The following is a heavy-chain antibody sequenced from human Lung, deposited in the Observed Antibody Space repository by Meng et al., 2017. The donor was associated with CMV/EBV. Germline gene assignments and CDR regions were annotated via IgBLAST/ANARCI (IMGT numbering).Heavy chain of an antibody. D-gene: IGHD6-19*01. CDR3: AAEALKEQWLVYYYGMDV. Sequence: SVKVSXKASGFTFTSSAVQWVRQARGQRLEWIGGIVVGSGNTNYAQKFQDRVTITRDVSTSTAYMELSSLRSEDTAVYYCAAEALKEQWLVYYYGMDVWGQGTTVTVSS. CDR1: GFTFTSSA. CDR2: IVVGSGNT. V-gene: IGHV1-58*01. J-gene: IGHJ6*02.